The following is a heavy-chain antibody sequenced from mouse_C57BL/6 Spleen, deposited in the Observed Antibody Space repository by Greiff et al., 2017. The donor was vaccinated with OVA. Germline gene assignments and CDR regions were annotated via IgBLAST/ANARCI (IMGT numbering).Heavy chain of an antibody. V-gene: IGHV3-6*01. CDR3: ARGWLLYFDY. Sequence: EVQRVESGPGLVKPSQSLSLTCSVTGYSITSGYYWNWIRQFPGNKLEWMGYISYDGSNNYNPSLKNRISITRDTSKNQFFLKLNSVTTEDTATYYCARGWLLYFDYWGQGTTLTVSS. J-gene: IGHJ2*01. D-gene: IGHD2-3*01. CDR2: ISYDGSN. CDR1: GYSITSGYY.